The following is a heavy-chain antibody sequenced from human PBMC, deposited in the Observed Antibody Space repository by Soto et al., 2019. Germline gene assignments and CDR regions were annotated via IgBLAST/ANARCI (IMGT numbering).Heavy chain of an antibody. CDR3: ARDRAFITGTTWCWLGP. CDR2: IYTSGST. CDR1: GGSISSYY. Sequence: PSETLSLTCTVSGGSISSYYWSWIRQPAGKGLEWIGRIYTSGSTNYNPSLKSRVTMSVDTSKNQFSLKLSSVPAGDTAVYYCARDRAFITGTTWCWLGPWGQGTLGTVSS. J-gene: IGHJ5*02. D-gene: IGHD1-20*01. V-gene: IGHV4-4*07.